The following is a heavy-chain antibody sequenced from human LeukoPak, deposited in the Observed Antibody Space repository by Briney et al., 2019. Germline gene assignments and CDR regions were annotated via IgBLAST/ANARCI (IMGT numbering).Heavy chain of an antibody. CDR3: ARDGSSSSFDY. CDR2: ISAYNGNT. D-gene: IGHD6-6*01. J-gene: IGHJ4*02. Sequence: ASVKVSCXASGYTFTSYGISWVRLAPGQGREWMGWISAYNGNTNYAQKLQGRVATTTHTSTSTAYMELRSLRSDDTAVYYCARDGSSSSFDYWGQGTLVTVSS. V-gene: IGHV1-18*01. CDR1: GYTFTSYG.